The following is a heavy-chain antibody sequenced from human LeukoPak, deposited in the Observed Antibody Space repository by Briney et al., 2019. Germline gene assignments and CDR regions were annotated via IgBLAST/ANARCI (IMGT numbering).Heavy chain of an antibody. V-gene: IGHV4-34*01. D-gene: IGHD1/OR15-1a*01. Sequence: SETLSLTCAVYGGSFSGYYWSWIRQPPGKGLEWIGEINHSGSTNYNPSLKSRVTISVDTSKNQFSLKLSSVTAADTAVYYCGRGTRGTVPTTFDYWGQGTLVTVSS. J-gene: IGHJ4*02. CDR1: GGSFSGYY. CDR3: GRGTRGTVPTTFDY. CDR2: INHSGST.